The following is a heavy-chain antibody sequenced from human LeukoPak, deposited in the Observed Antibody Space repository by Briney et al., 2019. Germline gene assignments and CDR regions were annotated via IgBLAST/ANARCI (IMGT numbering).Heavy chain of an antibody. V-gene: IGHV1-18*01. CDR2: ISAYNGNT. CDR1: GYTFTSYG. Sequence: ASVKVSCKASGYTFTSYGISWVRQAPGQGLEWMGWISAYNGNTNYAQKLQGRVTMTTDTSTSTAYMELRSLRSDDTAVYYCARPGENCSSTSCSPNDAFDIWGQGTMVTVSS. J-gene: IGHJ3*02. CDR3: ARPGENCSSTSCSPNDAFDI. D-gene: IGHD2-2*01.